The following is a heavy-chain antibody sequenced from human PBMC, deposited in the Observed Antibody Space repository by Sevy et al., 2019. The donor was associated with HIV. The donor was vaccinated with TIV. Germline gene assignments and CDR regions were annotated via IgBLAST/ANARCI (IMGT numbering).Heavy chain of an antibody. CDR1: GYSFTSYY. CDR2: INPDGGST. J-gene: IGHJ5*02. V-gene: IGHV1-46*01. CDR3: ARGLEGYSLNWFDP. Sequence: ASVKVSCKASGYSFTSYYMHWVRQAPGLGLEWMGIINPDGGSTSYAQNFQGRVTMTRDTSTSTFYMELSSLTSEDRASCYCARGLEGYSLNWFDPWGQGTLVTVSS. D-gene: IGHD4-4*01.